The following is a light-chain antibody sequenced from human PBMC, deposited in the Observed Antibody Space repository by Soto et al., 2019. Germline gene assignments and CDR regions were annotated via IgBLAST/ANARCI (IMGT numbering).Light chain of an antibody. Sequence: IVLTQSPATLSLSRGERATLTCRASQSVSSFLAWYQQKPGQAPRLLIYGASIRATGIPARFSGSGSGTDFTLTISSLEPEDFAVYYCQQRSNWPPWTFGQGTKVDI. CDR1: QSVSSF. CDR2: GAS. V-gene: IGKV3-11*01. J-gene: IGKJ1*01. CDR3: QQRSNWPPWT.